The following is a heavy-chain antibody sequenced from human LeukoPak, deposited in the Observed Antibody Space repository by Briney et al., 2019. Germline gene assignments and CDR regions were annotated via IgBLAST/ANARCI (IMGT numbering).Heavy chain of an antibody. J-gene: IGHJ6*02. D-gene: IGHD5-18*01. CDR2: IYTSGST. CDR1: GGSISSGSYY. V-gene: IGHV4-61*02. Sequence: SETLSLTCTVSGGSISSGSYYWSWIRQPAGKGLEWIGRIYTSGSTNYNPSLKSRVTISVDTSKNQFSLKLSSVTAADTAVYYCAKSLGGGYSYGYYYYYGMDVWGQGATVTVSS. CDR3: AKSLGGGYSYGYYYYYGMDV.